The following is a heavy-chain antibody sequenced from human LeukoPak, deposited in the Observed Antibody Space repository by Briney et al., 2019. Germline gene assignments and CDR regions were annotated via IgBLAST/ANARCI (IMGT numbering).Heavy chain of an antibody. V-gene: IGHV4-34*01. CDR2: VNHSGST. Sequence: SETLSLTCAVYGGSFSGYYWNWIRQPPGKGLEWLGEVNHSGSTNYNPSLKSRVTISVDTSKNQFSLKLSSVTAADTAVYYCATTNVLLWFGELSKTAYFDYWGQGTLVTVSS. CDR3: ATTNVLLWFGELSKTAYFDY. CDR1: GGSFSGYY. D-gene: IGHD3-10*01. J-gene: IGHJ4*02.